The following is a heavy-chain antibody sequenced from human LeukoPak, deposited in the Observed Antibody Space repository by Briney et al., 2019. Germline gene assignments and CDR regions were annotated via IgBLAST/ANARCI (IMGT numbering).Heavy chain of an antibody. V-gene: IGHV3-66*01. Sequence: RGSLPLSCAVSGCTVSSYYMSWVRQPAGKGLEWVALIYDSGSTYYAHSLKGRFTISLDNSKNQLYLQMTTLTAEDTAVYSFAGFKSGYCSSRICSSFDYWGERNLVTVSS. J-gene: IGHJ4*02. CDR1: GCTVSSYY. CDR2: IYDSGST. CDR3: AGFKSGYCSSRICSSFDY. D-gene: IGHD2-2*03.